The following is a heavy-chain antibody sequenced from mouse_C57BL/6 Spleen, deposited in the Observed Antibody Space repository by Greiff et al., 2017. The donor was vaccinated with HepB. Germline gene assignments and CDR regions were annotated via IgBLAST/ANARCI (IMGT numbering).Heavy chain of an antibody. CDR1: GYTFTSYW. CDR2: INPSSGYT. J-gene: IGHJ4*01. CDR3: ARDYYGSSYDAMDY. V-gene: IGHV1-7*01. Sequence: VQLQQSGAELAKPGASVKLSCKASGYTFTSYWMHWVKQRPGQGLEWIGYINPSSGYTKYNQKFKDKAILTADKSSSTAYMQLSSLTYEDSAVYYCARDYYGSSYDAMDYWGQGTSVTVSS. D-gene: IGHD1-1*01.